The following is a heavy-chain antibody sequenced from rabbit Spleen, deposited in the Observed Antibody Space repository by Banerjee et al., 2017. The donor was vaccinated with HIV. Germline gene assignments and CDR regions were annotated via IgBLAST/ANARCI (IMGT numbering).Heavy chain of an antibody. D-gene: IGHD6-1*01. CDR3: ARAPYAGIAVYGYAQNL. V-gene: IGHV1S45*01. Sequence: QEQLEESGGGLVKPEGSLTLTCKASGFSFSDRDVMCWVRQAPGKGLEWIACINTATGKAVYASWAKGRFTISKTSSTTMTLRMTSLSAADTATYFCARAPYAGIAVYGYAQNLWGPGTLVTVS. CDR2: INTATGKA. J-gene: IGHJ4*01. CDR1: GFSFSDRDV.